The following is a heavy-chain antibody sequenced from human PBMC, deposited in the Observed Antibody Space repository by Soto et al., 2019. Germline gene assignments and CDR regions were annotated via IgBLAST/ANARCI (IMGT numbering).Heavy chain of an antibody. CDR1: GYTFTIYG. J-gene: IGHJ5*02. CDR3: ARAPRSSWYAP. CDR2: ISAYNGNT. Sequence: QVQLVQSGAEVKKPGASVKVSCKASGYTFTIYGISWVRQAPGQGLEWMGWISAYNGNTNYAQQLQGRVTMTTDTSTSTAYRELSSLRSDDTAVDYCARAPRSSWYAPWGQGTLVTVSS. V-gene: IGHV1-18*01. D-gene: IGHD6-13*01.